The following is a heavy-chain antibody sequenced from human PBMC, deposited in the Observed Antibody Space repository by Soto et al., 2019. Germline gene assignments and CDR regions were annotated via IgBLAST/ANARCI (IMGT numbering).Heavy chain of an antibody. V-gene: IGHV1-24*01. D-gene: IGHD2-15*01. J-gene: IGHJ5*02. CDR2: FDPEDGET. Sequence: ASVKVSCKVSGYTLTELSMHWVRQAPGKGLEWMGGFDPEDGETIYAQKFQGRVTVTEDTSTDTAYMELSSLRSEDTAVYYCAMYFSVVAASANWFDPWGQGTLVTVSS. CDR1: GYTLTELS. CDR3: AMYFSVVAASANWFDP.